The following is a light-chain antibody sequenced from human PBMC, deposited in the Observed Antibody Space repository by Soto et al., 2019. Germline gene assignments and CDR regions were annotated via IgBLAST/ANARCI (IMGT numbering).Light chain of an antibody. V-gene: IGKV3-15*01. CDR2: DAS. Sequence: EIVMTQSPATLSASPGERATLSCRVSQSVSTTLAWHQQKPSQAPRLLIYDASTMATGIPARLIGSGSGTEFTLTISGLQSEDFAVYYCQQYNNWPPYTFGQGTKLEI. CDR3: QQYNNWPPYT. J-gene: IGKJ2*01. CDR1: QSVSTT.